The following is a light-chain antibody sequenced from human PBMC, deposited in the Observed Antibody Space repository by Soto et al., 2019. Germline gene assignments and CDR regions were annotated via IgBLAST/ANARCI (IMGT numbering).Light chain of an antibody. CDR2: DVS. CDR1: QGVSSN. Sequence: EIVMTQSPATLAVSPGERATLSCRASQGVSSNLAWYQQKPGQAPRLLIYDVSTRASDIPARFSGSGSGTEFTLTNSNLQTEDFAVSYCQQYTNWPPWTFGQGTKVEIK. V-gene: IGKV3-15*01. J-gene: IGKJ1*01. CDR3: QQYTNWPPWT.